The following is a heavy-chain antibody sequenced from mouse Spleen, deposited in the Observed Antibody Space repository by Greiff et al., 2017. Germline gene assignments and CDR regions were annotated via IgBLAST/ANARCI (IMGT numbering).Heavy chain of an antibody. V-gene: IGHV5-9-3*01. CDR3: ARQDTTVAPFAY. Sequence: EVKLMESGGGLVKPGGSLKLSCAASGFTFSSYAMSWVRQTPEKRLEWVATISSGGSYTYYPDSVKGRFTISRDNAKNTLYLQMSSLRSEDTAMYYCARQDTTVAPFAYWGQGTLVTVSA. D-gene: IGHD1-1*01. J-gene: IGHJ3*01. CDR1: GFTFSSYA. CDR2: ISSGGSYT.